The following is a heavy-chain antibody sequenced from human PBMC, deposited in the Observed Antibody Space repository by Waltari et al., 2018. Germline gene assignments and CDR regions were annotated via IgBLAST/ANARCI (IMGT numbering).Heavy chain of an antibody. V-gene: IGHV4-39*07. CDR2: VYYSGNT. D-gene: IGHD3-22*01. J-gene: IGHJ4*02. Sequence: QLQLQESGPGLVQPSETLSLTCSVSGVSINENSHYWAWIRQPPGKGLEWIGSVYYSGNTYYNPSLKSRVTISLDTSKNQFSLKLTSVTAADTAVYYCVRDPRAFYYDSSGYYFDYWGQGTLVTVSS. CDR3: VRDPRAFYYDSSGYYFDY. CDR1: GVSINENSHY.